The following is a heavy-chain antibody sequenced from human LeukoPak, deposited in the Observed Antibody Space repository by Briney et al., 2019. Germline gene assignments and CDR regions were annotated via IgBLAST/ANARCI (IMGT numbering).Heavy chain of an antibody. Sequence: PGESLKISCKGSGYSFSNYWIGWVRQMPGKGLEWMGILYPGDSDTRYSPSFQGQISISVDKSISTAYLQWSSLKASDTAMYYCARFAYHTDSFPGHYWGQGTLVTVSS. CDR1: GYSFSNYW. V-gene: IGHV5-51*01. D-gene: IGHD2-21*01. J-gene: IGHJ4*02. CDR3: ARFAYHTDSFPGHY. CDR2: LYPGDSDT.